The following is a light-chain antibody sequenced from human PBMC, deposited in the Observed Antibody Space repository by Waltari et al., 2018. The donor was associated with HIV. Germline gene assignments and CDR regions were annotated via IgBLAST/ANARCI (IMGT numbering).Light chain of an antibody. CDR2: DVS. V-gene: IGLV2-23*02. Sequence: QSALTQPASMSGSPGQSITISCTGTSSDVGSYNLVSWYQQHPGKAPKFNTYDVSKWPAGGSSRFSVSKSSNTASLTISGRQAEDEADYYCCSYANSSDVFGGWTKVTVL. CDR3: CSYANSSDV. CDR1: SSDVGSYNL. J-gene: IGLJ2*01.